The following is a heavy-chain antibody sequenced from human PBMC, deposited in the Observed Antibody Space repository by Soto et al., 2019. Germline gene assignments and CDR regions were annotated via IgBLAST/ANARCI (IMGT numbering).Heavy chain of an antibody. Sequence: ASETLSLTCAVYGGSFSGYYWSWIRQPPGKGLEWIGEINHSGSTNYNPSLKSRVTISVDTSKNQFSLKLSSVTAADTAVYYCARAVPTYFFYGMEVWGQGTTVTVSS. CDR1: GGSFSGYY. CDR3: ARAVPTYFFYGMEV. V-gene: IGHV4-34*01. CDR2: INHSGST. J-gene: IGHJ6*02. D-gene: IGHD2-2*01.